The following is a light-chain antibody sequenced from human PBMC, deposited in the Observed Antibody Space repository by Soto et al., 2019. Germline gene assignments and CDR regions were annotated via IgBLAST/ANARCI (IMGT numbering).Light chain of an antibody. V-gene: IGKV3-20*01. J-gene: IGKJ3*01. CDR3: QQYGSAPFT. CDR2: DAS. Sequence: EIVLTQSPATLSLSPGERATLSCRASQSVSSYLAWYRQKPGQAPRLLIYDASSRATGIPDRISGSGSGTDFTLTISRLEPEDFAVYYCQQYGSAPFTFGPGTKGDIK. CDR1: QSVSSY.